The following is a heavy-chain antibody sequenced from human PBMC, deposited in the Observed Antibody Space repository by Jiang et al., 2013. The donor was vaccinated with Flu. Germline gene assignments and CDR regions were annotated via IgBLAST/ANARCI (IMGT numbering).Heavy chain of an antibody. CDR1: GGSISSGGYY. J-gene: IGHJ5*02. CDR3: ARDYQPRGGSEFDP. D-gene: IGHD2-2*01. CDR2: IYYSGST. Sequence: GSGLVKPSQTLSLTCTVSGGSISSGGYYWSWIRQHPGKGLEWIGYIYYSGSTYYNPSLKSRVTISVDTSKNQFSLKLSSVTAADTAAYYCARDYQPRGGSEFDPWGQGTLVTVSS. V-gene: IGHV4-31*03.